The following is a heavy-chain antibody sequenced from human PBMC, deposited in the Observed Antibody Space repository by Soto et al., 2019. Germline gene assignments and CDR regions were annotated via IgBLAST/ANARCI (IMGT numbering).Heavy chain of an antibody. J-gene: IGHJ4*02. V-gene: IGHV1-18*01. CDR3: ALSPNPKQQLDY. Sequence: AASAKVSCKASGYSFTSYGGGWVRQAAGQGLEWMRWISAYKGNTNYAQKLQGRATMTTDTSTSTAYMELRSLRSDDTAVYYCALSPNPKQQLDYWAQAPLVTVSS. CDR2: ISAYKGNT. D-gene: IGHD6-13*01. CDR1: GYSFTSYG.